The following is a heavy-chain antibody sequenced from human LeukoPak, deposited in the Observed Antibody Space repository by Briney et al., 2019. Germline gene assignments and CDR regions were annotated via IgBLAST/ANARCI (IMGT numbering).Heavy chain of an antibody. Sequence: KPSETLSLTCTVSGGSISSYYWSWIRQPPGKGLEWIGYIYYSGSTNYNPSLKSRVTISVDTSKNQFSLKLSSVTAADTAVYYCARQFGSGLWYFDLWGRGTLVTVSS. CDR3: ARQFGSGLWYFDL. CDR1: GGSISSYY. J-gene: IGHJ2*01. CDR2: IYYSGST. D-gene: IGHD3-10*01. V-gene: IGHV4-59*01.